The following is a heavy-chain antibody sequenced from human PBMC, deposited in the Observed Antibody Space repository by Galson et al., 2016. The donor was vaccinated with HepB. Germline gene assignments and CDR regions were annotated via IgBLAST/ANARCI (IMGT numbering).Heavy chain of an antibody. CDR1: GGSFSTYA. D-gene: IGHD3-16*01. J-gene: IGHJ4*02. CDR2: IFPIFGPT. V-gene: IGHV1-69*13. CDR3: ATDVLGLFDY. Sequence: SVKVSCKASGGSFSTYAINWVRQAPGQGPEWIGGIFPIFGPTNYAQKFQGRVTITADESTSTAYMELDSLTSEDTAVYFCATDVLGLFDYWGQGTLVTVSS.